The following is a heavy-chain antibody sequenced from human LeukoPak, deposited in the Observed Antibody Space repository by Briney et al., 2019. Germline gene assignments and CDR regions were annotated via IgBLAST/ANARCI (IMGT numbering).Heavy chain of an antibody. V-gene: IGHV3-23*01. CDR1: GFTFSSYA. CDR3: ARRTSPGYMDV. CDR2: ISGSGGST. Sequence: GGSLRLSCAASGFTFSSYAMSWVRQAPGKGLEWVSAISGSGGSTYYADSVKGRFTISRDNAKNSLYLQMNSLRAEDTAVYYCARRTSPGYMDVWGKGTTVTVSS. J-gene: IGHJ6*03. D-gene: IGHD2-2*01.